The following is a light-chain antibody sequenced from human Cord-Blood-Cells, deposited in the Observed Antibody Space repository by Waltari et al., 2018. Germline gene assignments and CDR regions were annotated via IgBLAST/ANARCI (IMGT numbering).Light chain of an antibody. CDR3: QQYNNWPYS. V-gene: IGKV3-15*01. Sequence: EIVMTQSPATLSVSPGERATLSCRASQSVSSNLACYQQKPGQAPRLLIDGASTSATGIPARFSGSGSGTEFTLTISSLQSEDFAVYYCQQYNNWPYSFGQGTKLEIK. CDR2: GAS. CDR1: QSVSSN. J-gene: IGKJ2*03.